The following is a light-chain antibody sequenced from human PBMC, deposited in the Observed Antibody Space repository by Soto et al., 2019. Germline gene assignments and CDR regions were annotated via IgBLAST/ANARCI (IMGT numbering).Light chain of an antibody. CDR2: AAS. V-gene: IGKV1-39*01. CDR1: QTITSY. J-gene: IGKJ2*01. Sequence: DIQLTQSPSSLSASVGDRVTITCRASQTITSYLNWYQQKPGKAPKLLIYAASSLQSGVPSRFSGTGSGTDFTLTVSSLQPEDFATYYCQQTSTKPYTFGQGTKLEIK. CDR3: QQTSTKPYT.